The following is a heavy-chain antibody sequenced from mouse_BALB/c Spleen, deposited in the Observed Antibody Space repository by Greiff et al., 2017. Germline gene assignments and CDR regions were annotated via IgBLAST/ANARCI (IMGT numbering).Heavy chain of an antibody. V-gene: IGHV5-17*02. J-gene: IGHJ4*01. CDR3: AREGSYYYAMDY. CDR2: ISSGSSTI. Sequence: VQLKESGGGLVQPGGSRKLSCAASGFTFSSFGMHWVRQAPEKGLEWVAYISSGSSTIYYADTVKGRFTISRDNPKNTLFLQMTSLRSEDTAMYYCAREGSYYYAMDYWGQGTSVTVSS. CDR1: GFTFSSFG. D-gene: IGHD1-1*02.